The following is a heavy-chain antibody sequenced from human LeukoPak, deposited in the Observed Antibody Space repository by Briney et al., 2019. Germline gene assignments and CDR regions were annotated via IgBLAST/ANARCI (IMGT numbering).Heavy chain of an antibody. J-gene: IGHJ4*02. Sequence: SETLSLTCTVSGGSISSYYWGWIRQPPGKGLEWIGSIYYSGSTYYNPSLKSRVTISVDTSKNQFSLKLSSVTAADTAVYYCARRVPYGDLYFDYWGQGTPVTVSS. CDR1: GGSISSYY. V-gene: IGHV4-39*01. D-gene: IGHD4-17*01. CDR3: ARRVPYGDLYFDY. CDR2: IYYSGST.